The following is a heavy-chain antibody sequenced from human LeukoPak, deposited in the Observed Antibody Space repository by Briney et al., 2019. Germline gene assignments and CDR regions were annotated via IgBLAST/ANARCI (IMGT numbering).Heavy chain of an antibody. CDR2: MSGGGGST. D-gene: IGHD1-26*01. J-gene: IGHJ4*02. V-gene: IGHV3-23*01. Sequence: GGSLRLSCAASGFTFSSYGMSWVRQAPGKGLEWVSVMSGGGGSTYDADSVKGRFTISRDNSKNTLYLQMNSLRAEDTAVYYCAKEYSGSYYYFDYWGQGTLVTVSS. CDR1: GFTFSSYG. CDR3: AKEYSGSYYYFDY.